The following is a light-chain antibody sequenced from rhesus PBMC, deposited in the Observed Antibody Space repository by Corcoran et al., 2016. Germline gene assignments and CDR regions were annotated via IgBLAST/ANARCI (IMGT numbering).Light chain of an antibody. J-gene: IGKJ4*01. CDR2: GAA. Sequence: EIVMTQSPATLTLSPGERATLSCRASQSVSSSLAGHQQKPGQAPKLLIYGAASRAPGIPDRFSGRGSGTEFTLTISSLEPEDVGVYYCQRDYSWPLTFGGGTKVELK. CDR1: QSVSSS. CDR3: QRDYSWPLT. V-gene: IGKV3-42*01.